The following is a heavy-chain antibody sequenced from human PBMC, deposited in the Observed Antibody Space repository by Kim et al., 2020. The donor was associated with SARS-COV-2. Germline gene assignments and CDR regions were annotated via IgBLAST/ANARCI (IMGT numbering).Heavy chain of an antibody. D-gene: IGHD2-2*01. CDR3: ASEEGKEEVAAVPFDY. J-gene: IGHJ4*02. CDR1: GFTFSSYG. V-gene: IGHV3-30*03. Sequence: GSLRLSCAASGFTFSSYGMHWVRQAPGKGLEWVAVISYDGSVKYYADSVKGRFTISRDNSKNTLYLQLNSLRAEDTAVYYCASEEGKEEVAAVPFDYWGQGTLVTVSS. CDR2: ISYDGSVK.